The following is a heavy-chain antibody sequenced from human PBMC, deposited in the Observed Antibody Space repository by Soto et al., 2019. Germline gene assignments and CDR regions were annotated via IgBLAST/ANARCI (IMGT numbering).Heavy chain of an antibody. D-gene: IGHD2-15*01. CDR2: IRSSANNYAT. V-gene: IGHV3-73*02. J-gene: IGHJ2*01. CDR1: GFTFGGSA. Sequence: EVQLVESGGGLVQPGGSLKLSCAASGFTFGGSAMHWVRQASGKGLEWVGRIRSSANNYATAYAASVKGRFTISRDDSKNTVFLQMNGLKTEDTAVYYCTGWSDWYFDLWGRGTLVTVSS. CDR3: TGWSDWYFDL.